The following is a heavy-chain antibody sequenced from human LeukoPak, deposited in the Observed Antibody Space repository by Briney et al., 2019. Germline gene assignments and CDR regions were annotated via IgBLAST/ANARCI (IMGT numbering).Heavy chain of an antibody. CDR2: IYYSGST. D-gene: IGHD6-6*01. J-gene: IGHJ4*02. Sequence: SETLSLTCTVSGGSISSYYWSWIRQPPGKGLEWIGYIYYSGSTNYNPSLKSRVTISVDTSKNQFSLKLSSVTAADTAVYYCARAGSIERWDYWGQGTLVTVSS. CDR1: GGSISSYY. V-gene: IGHV4-59*01. CDR3: ARAGSIERWDY.